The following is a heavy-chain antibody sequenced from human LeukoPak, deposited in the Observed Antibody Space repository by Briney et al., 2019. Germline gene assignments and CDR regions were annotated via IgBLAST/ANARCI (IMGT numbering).Heavy chain of an antibody. D-gene: IGHD3-22*01. CDR3: ARDLDYYDSKALDY. J-gene: IGHJ4*02. Sequence: GGSLRLSCAASGFTFDDYGMSWVRQAPGKGLEWVAGINWNGGSTGYADSVKGRFTISRDNAKNSLYLQMNSLRAEDTALYYCARDLDYYDSKALDYWGQGTLVTVSS. CDR1: GFTFDDYG. CDR2: INWNGGST. V-gene: IGHV3-20*04.